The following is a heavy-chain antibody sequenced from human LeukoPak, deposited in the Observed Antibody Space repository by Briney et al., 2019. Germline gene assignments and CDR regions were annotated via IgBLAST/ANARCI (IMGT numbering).Heavy chain of an antibody. CDR3: ARLLITFLGVFTGVFDI. V-gene: IGHV4-59*08. Sequence: SETLSLTCTVSGGSISSYYWSWIRQPPGKGLEWIGYIYYSGSTNYNPSLKSRVTISVDTSKNQFSLKLSSVPAADPAVYYCARLLITFLGVFTGVFDIGGKGTMVTVSS. CDR2: IYYSGST. CDR1: GGSISSYY. J-gene: IGHJ3*02. D-gene: IGHD3-3*01.